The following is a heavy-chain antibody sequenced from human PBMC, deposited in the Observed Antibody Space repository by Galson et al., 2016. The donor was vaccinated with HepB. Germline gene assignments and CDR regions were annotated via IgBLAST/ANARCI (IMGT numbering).Heavy chain of an antibody. V-gene: IGHV3-21*01. J-gene: IGHJ4*02. D-gene: IGHD3-10*01. CDR3: ARSGWVGEFDY. Sequence: SLRLSCAASGFSFITFGMNWVRQAPGKGLEWVSSIGSDSRYIYYADSVKGRFTISRDNAKNSLYLQMNSLRAEDTALYYCARSGWVGEFDYWGQGILVTVSS. CDR2: IGSDSRYI. CDR1: GFSFITFG.